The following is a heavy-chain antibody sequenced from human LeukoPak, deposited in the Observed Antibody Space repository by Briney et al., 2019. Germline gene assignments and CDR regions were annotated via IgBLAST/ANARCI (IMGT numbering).Heavy chain of an antibody. J-gene: IGHJ6*02. V-gene: IGHV3-23*01. CDR2: ISGSGGST. Sequence: GGSLRLSCAASGFTFSSYAMSWVRPAPGKGLEWVSAISGSGGSTYYADSVKGRFTISRDNSKNTLYLQMNSLRAEATAVYYCAKDLGDSSGYYYHYYYGMDVWGQGTTVTVSS. D-gene: IGHD3-22*01. CDR3: AKDLGDSSGYYYHYYYGMDV. CDR1: GFTFSSYA.